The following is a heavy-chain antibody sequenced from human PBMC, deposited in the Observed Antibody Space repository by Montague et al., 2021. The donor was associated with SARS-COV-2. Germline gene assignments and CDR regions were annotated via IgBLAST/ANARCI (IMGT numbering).Heavy chain of an antibody. CDR2: IYYSGST. CDR1: GGAMSSYY. Sequence: SETLSLTCTVSGGAMSSYYWSWIRQPPGKGLEWIGYIYYSGSTNXXPSLKSRVTISVDTSKNPFSLELSSVTAADTAAYYCARHGRSSGRHRCGFDPWGQGTLVTVSS. D-gene: IGHD3-22*01. CDR3: ARHGRSSGRHRCGFDP. J-gene: IGHJ5*02. V-gene: IGHV4-59*08.